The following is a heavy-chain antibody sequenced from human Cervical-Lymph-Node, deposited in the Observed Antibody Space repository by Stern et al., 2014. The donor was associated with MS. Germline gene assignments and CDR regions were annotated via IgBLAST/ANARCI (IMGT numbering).Heavy chain of an antibody. D-gene: IGHD1-26*01. J-gene: IGHJ2*01. V-gene: IGHV1-69*01. CDR2: IIPIFGAP. Sequence: QLVQSGGEVKKPGSSVKVSCMASGGSFNNPAVNWVRQDPGKRLEWMGGIIPIFGAPEYAQKFQGRFTITADESTSTVYMEFSSLRSEDTAMYYCAKGRGSYWFFDLWGRGTLVIVSS. CDR1: GGSFNNPA. CDR3: AKGRGSYWFFDL.